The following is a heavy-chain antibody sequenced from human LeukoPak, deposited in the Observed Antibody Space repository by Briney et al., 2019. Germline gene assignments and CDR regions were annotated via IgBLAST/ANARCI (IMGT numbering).Heavy chain of an antibody. CDR2: INHGGST. D-gene: IGHD4-17*01. V-gene: IGHV4-34*01. Sequence: SETLSLTCAVYGGSFSGYYWSWIRQPPGKGLEWIGEINHGGSTNYNPSLKSRVIISVDTSKNQFSLKLSSVTAADTAVYYCARHVAGYYGDFRYWGQGTLVTVSS. CDR1: GGSFSGYY. CDR3: ARHVAGYYGDFRY. J-gene: IGHJ4*02.